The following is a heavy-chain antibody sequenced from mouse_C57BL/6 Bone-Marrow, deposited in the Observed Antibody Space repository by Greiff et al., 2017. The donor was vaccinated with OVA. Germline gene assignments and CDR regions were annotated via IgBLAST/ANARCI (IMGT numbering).Heavy chain of an antibody. V-gene: IGHV1-26*01. J-gene: IGHJ2*01. Sequence: EVQLQQSGPELVKPGASVKISCKASGYTFTDYYMNWVKQSHGKSLEWIGDINPNNGGTSYNQKFKGKATLTVDKSSSTAYMELRSLTSEDSAVYYCARDYSVVGYWGQGTTLTVSS. CDR3: ARDYSVVGY. D-gene: IGHD1-1*01. CDR2: INPNNGGT. CDR1: GYTFTDYY.